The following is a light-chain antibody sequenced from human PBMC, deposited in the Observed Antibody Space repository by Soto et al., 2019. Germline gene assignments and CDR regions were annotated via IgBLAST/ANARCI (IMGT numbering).Light chain of an antibody. Sequence: EIVLTQSPATLSLSPGERATLYCRASQSVSSYLAWYQQKPGQAPRLLIYDASNRATIIPARFSGSGSGTDFTLTISSLEPEDFAVYYCQQRSNWPPYTLGQGTNLEIK. CDR1: QSVSSY. CDR3: QQRSNWPPYT. V-gene: IGKV3-11*01. J-gene: IGKJ2*01. CDR2: DAS.